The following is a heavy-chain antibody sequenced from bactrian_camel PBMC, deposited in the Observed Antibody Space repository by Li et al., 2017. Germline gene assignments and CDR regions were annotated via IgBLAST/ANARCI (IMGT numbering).Heavy chain of an antibody. CDR2: IYPRGAIT. J-gene: IGHJ4*01. CDR1: GYSQSTYY. Sequence: VQLVESGGGSVQAGGSLRLSCTTSGYSQSTYYVGWFRQPPGKEREGVAAIYPRGAITYYSDSVKGRFTISLDNAKTTVYLQMNNLKPEDTAMYYCAADSDQFCSIATMRPNYWGQGTQVTVS. V-gene: IGHV3-3*01. D-gene: IGHD4*01. CDR3: AADSDQFCSIATMRPNY.